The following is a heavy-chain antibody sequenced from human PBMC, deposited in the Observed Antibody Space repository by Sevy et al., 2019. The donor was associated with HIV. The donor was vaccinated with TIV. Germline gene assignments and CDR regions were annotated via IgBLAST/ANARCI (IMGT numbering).Heavy chain of an antibody. D-gene: IGHD3-22*01. CDR1: GFTFDDYT. Sequence: GGSLRLSCAASGFTFDDYTMHWVRQVPGKGLEWVSLITWDAAKTDYADSVKGRFTISRDNAKNSLYLQMNSLRPADTALYYCAKADGDSSGYSGLGGSWGQGTLVTVSS. CDR2: ITWDAAKT. CDR3: AKADGDSSGYSGLGGS. V-gene: IGHV3-43*01. J-gene: IGHJ4*02.